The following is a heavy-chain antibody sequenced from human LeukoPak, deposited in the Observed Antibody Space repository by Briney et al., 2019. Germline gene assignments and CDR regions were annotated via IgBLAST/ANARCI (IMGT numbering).Heavy chain of an antibody. V-gene: IGHV1-69*04. Sequence: GASVKVSCTASGDTFDNSAINWVRQAPGQGLEWLGRIIPFLGVANSAQRFQARASITADKSTSTVYLDLRSLTSEDTAVYYCARDPNQYHIAWFDAWGQGTLVSVSS. CDR2: IIPFLGVA. CDR1: GDTFDNSA. CDR3: ARDPNQYHIAWFDA. D-gene: IGHD6-13*01. J-gene: IGHJ5*02.